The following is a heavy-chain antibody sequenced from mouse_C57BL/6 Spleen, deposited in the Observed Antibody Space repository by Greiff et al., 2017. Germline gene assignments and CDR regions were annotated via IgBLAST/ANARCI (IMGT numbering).Heavy chain of an antibody. V-gene: IGHV2-5*01. D-gene: IGHD2-2*01. Sequence: VKLQESGPGLVQPSQSLSITCTVSGFSLTSYGVHWVRQSPGKGLEWLGVIWRGGSTDYNAAFMSRLSITKDNSKSQVFFKMNSLQADDTAIYYCAKNYGYDPYYAMDYWGQGTSVTVSS. CDR3: AKNYGYDPYYAMDY. J-gene: IGHJ4*01. CDR2: IWRGGST. CDR1: GFSLTSYG.